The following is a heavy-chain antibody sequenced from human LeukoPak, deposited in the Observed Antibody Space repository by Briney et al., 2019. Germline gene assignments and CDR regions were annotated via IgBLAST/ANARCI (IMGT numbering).Heavy chain of an antibody. CDR1: GYTFTGYY. Sequence: ASVKVSCKASGYTFTGYYMHWVRQAPGQGLEWMGIINPSGGSTSYAQKFQGRVTMTRDTSTSTVYMELSSMRSEDTAVYYCARTTGCSSTSCYEGDFDYWGQGTLVTVSS. CDR2: INPSGGST. V-gene: IGHV1-46*01. J-gene: IGHJ4*02. D-gene: IGHD2-2*01. CDR3: ARTTGCSSTSCYEGDFDY.